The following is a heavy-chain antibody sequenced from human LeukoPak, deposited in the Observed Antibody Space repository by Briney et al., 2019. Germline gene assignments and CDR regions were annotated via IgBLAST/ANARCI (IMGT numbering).Heavy chain of an antibody. CDR1: GFTFSSYG. D-gene: IGHD5-18*01. CDR2: IKQDGSEK. J-gene: IGHJ4*02. CDR3: ARVSPAILTYGYFKAPFEIDY. Sequence: GGSLRLSCAASGFTFSSYGMHWVRQAPGKGLEWVANIKQDGSEKYYVDSVKGRFTISRDNAKNSLYLQMNSLRAEDTAVYYCARVSPAILTYGYFKAPFEIDYWGQGTLVTVSS. V-gene: IGHV3-7*03.